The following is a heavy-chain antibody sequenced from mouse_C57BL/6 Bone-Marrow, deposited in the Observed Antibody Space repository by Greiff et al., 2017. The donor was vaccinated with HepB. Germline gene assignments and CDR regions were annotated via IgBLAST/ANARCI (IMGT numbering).Heavy chain of an antibody. J-gene: IGHJ4*01. Sequence: QVQLQQSGAELVRPGTSVKVSCKASGYAFTNYLIAWVKQRPGQGLEWIGVINPGSGGTNYNEKFKGKATLTADKPSSTASMQLSILTSEDSAVFFCAKTPLELRLMDYGGQGTSVTVS. CDR3: AKTPLELRLMDY. CDR1: GYAFTNYL. D-gene: IGHD2-4*01. V-gene: IGHV1-54*01. CDR2: INPGSGGT.